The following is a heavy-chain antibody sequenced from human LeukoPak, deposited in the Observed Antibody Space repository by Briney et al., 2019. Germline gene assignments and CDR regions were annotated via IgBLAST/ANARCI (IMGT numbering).Heavy chain of an antibody. D-gene: IGHD3-10*01. V-gene: IGHV3-23*01. CDR2: ISGSGGNT. Sequence: GGSLRLSCAASGLTFSTYAMSWVRDAPGKGLELVSAISGSGGNTFFADSVKGRFTIFRDNSKNTVYLQMNSLRAEDTAVYYCAKGNYYGSGSYGYFDYWGQGTLVTVSS. CDR3: AKGNYYGSGSYGYFDY. CDR1: GLTFSTYA. J-gene: IGHJ4*02.